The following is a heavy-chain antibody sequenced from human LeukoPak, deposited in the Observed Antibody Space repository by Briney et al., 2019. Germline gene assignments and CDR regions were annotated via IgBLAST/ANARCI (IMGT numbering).Heavy chain of an antibody. V-gene: IGHV4-39*07. D-gene: IGHD3-3*01. CDR2: IYYSGST. J-gene: IGHJ4*02. CDR1: GGSISSSSYY. CDR3: ARGGWNNYDFWSGYYEEGGYYFDY. Sequence: PSETLSLTCTVSGGSISSSSYYWGWIRQPPGKGLEWIGSIYYSGSTYYNPSLKSRVTISVDTSKNQFSLKLSSVTAADTAVYYCARGGWNNYDFWSGYYEEGGYYFDYWGQGTLVTVSS.